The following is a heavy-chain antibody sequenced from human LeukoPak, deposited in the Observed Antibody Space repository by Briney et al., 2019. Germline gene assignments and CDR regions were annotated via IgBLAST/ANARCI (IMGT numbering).Heavy chain of an antibody. CDR2: IYWDDDK. D-gene: IGHD1/OR15-1a*01. Sequence: SGPTLVNPTETLTLTCTFSGFSLTSSPMGVGWIRQPPGKALEWLALIYWDDDKRYRPSLQSRLTITKDTSKNQVVLTMTNMDPVDTATYFCAHRLDLVGNWHSGTFDFWGRGTMVTVSS. CDR1: GFSLTSSPMG. CDR3: AHRLDLVGNWHSGTFDF. J-gene: IGHJ3*01. V-gene: IGHV2-5*02.